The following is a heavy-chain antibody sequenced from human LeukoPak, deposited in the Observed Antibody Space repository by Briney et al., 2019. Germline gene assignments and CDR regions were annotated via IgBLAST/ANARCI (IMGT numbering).Heavy chain of an antibody. J-gene: IGHJ5*02. D-gene: IGHD2-8*02. Sequence: SETLSLTCTVSGGSVSSSRYYWGWMRQPPGGGLEWIGSIYYSGGTYYNPSLKSRVTISVDTSKNQFTLKVSAVTAADTAVYHCAPGCTGGSRGSGFDPWGQGTLVTVSS. CDR1: GGSVSSSRYY. CDR2: IYYSGGT. V-gene: IGHV4-39*01. CDR3: APGCTGGSRGSGFDP.